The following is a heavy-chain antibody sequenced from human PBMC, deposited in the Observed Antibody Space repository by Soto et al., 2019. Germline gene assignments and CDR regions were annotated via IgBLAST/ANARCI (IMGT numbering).Heavy chain of an antibody. Sequence: SETLYLTCAVSGGSISISNWWSWVRQPPGKGREWIGEIYHSGSTNYNPSLKSRVTISVDKSKNQFSLKLSSVTAADTAVYYCARAIRYYYYYGMDVWGQGTTVTVSS. J-gene: IGHJ6*02. CDR1: GGSISISNW. V-gene: IGHV4-4*02. CDR3: ARAIRYYYYYGMDV. CDR2: IYHSGST.